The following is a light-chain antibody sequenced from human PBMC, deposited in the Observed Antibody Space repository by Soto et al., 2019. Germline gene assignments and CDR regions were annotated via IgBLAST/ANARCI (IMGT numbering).Light chain of an antibody. Sequence: EVVMTKYPATLSVSPGERSTLSCNASESVIRNLAWYQQKPGQAPRLLIYDACTRATGIPDRFSGGGSGTEFTLTISSLQSEDFVVYYCQQYNSWPPITFGQGTLLE. V-gene: IGKV3-15*01. CDR2: DAC. CDR3: QQYNSWPPIT. CDR1: ESVIRN. J-gene: IGKJ5*01.